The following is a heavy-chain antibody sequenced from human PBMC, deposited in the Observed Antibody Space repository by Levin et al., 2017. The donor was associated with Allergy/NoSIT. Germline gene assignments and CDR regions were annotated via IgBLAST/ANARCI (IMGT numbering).Heavy chain of an antibody. V-gene: IGHV4-59*02. CDR2: IYYNGKT. CDR3: ARERVAVSAEDHYFYGMDV. J-gene: IGHJ6*02. Sequence: SETLSLTCTVSGGSVSTYYWSWVRQPPGKGLEWIGYIYYNGKTKYNPSLKSRVTISVDTSKNQFSLKLSSATAADTAVYCCARERVAVSAEDHYFYGMDVWGQGTTVTVSS. CDR1: GGSVSTYY. D-gene: IGHD6-19*01.